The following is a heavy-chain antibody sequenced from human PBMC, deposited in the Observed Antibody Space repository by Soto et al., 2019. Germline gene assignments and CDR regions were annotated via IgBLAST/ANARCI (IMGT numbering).Heavy chain of an antibody. D-gene: IGHD2-2*02. J-gene: IGHJ4*02. V-gene: IGHV3-30*18. Sequence: QVQLVESGGGVVQPGRSLRLSCAASGFTFSNYGMHWVRQAPGKGLEWVAVISYDGSNKYYADSVKGRFTISRDNSXTXXYLQMNSLRAEDTAVYYCAKAVHDLYQPLLYPVDYWGQGTLGTVSS. CDR3: AKAVHDLYQPLLYPVDY. CDR2: ISYDGSNK. CDR1: GFTFSNYG.